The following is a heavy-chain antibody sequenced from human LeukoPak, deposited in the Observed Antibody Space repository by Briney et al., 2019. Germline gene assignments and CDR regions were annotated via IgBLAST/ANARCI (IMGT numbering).Heavy chain of an antibody. D-gene: IGHD3-3*01. CDR2: VKNDGSST. J-gene: IGHJ4*02. CDR1: GFAFSSHW. CDR3: ARGNDYWRGYIDY. Sequence: GGSLRLSCAASGFAFSSHWMHWVRQAPGKGLVWVSHVKNDGSSTNYADSVRGRFTISRDNAKNTLYLQMDSLRAEDTAVYYCARGNDYWRGYIDYWGQGTLVTVSS. V-gene: IGHV3-74*01.